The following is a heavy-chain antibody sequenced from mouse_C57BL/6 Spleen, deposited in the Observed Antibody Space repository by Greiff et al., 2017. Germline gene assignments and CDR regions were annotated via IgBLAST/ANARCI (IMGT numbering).Heavy chain of an antibody. J-gene: IGHJ3*01. V-gene: IGHV1-76*01. Sequence: QVQLQQSGAELVRPGASVKLSCKASGYTFTDYYINWVKQRPGQGLEWIARIYPGSGNTYYNEKFKGKATLTAEKSSSTAYMQLSSLTSEDSAVYFCARLDYDDLFAYWGQGTLVTVSA. CDR3: ARLDYDDLFAY. CDR2: IYPGSGNT. CDR1: GYTFTDYY. D-gene: IGHD2-13*01.